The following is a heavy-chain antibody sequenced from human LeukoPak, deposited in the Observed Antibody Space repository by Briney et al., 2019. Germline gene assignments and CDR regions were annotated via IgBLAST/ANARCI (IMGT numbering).Heavy chain of an antibody. V-gene: IGHV4-61*02. J-gene: IGHJ6*03. CDR2: IYTSGST. Sequence: PSETLSLTCTVSGGSISSGSYYWSWIRQPARKGLEWIGRIYTSGSTNYNPSLKSRVTISVDTSKNQFSLKLSSVTAADTAVYYCARDAYGDCELAPYYYMDVWGKGTTVTVSS. CDR3: ARDAYGDCELAPYYYMDV. D-gene: IGHD4-17*01. CDR1: GGSISSGSYY.